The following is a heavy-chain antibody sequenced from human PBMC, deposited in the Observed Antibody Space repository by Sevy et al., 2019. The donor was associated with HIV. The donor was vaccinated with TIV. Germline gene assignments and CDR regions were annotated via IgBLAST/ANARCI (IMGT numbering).Heavy chain of an antibody. CDR2: IYYSGST. Sequence: SETLSLTCTVSGGSISSYYWSWIRQPPGKGLEWIGYIYYSGSTNYNPSLKSRVTISVDTSKNQFSLKLSSVTAAYTAVYYCARVSRTPTVVIDYWGQGTLVTVSS. V-gene: IGHV4-59*01. D-gene: IGHD2-15*01. CDR3: ARVSRTPTVVIDY. J-gene: IGHJ4*02. CDR1: GGSISSYY.